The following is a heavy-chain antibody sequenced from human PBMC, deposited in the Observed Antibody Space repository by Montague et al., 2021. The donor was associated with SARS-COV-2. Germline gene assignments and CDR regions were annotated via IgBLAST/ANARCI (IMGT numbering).Heavy chain of an antibody. CDR2: IYYTENT. CDR3: ARPGSGYSYGSGAFDY. Sequence: SETLSLTCTVSGGSISNSIYYWDWIRQPPGKGLEWIGSIYYTENTYYNPSLKSRVTISIDTSKNQFSLKLSSVTAADTAVYYCARPGSGYSYGSGAFDYWGQGTLVTDSS. D-gene: IGHD5-18*01. V-gene: IGHV4-39*01. J-gene: IGHJ4*02. CDR1: GGSISNSIYY.